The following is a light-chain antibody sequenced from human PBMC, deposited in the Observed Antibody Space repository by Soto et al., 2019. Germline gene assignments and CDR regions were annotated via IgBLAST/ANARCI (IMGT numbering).Light chain of an antibody. CDR1: SSNIGGNS. V-gene: IGLV1-51*01. Sequence: QSVLTQPPSVSAAPGQKVTMSCSGSSSNIGGNSVSLYQQLPGTAPKLLIYDDDKRPSGIPDRFSGSKSGTSATLGITGFRTGDEADYYCGSWDSSLSAYVFGTGTKVTVL. J-gene: IGLJ1*01. CDR3: GSWDSSLSAYV. CDR2: DDD.